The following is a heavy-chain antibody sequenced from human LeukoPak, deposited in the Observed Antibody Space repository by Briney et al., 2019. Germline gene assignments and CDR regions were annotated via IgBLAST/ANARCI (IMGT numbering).Heavy chain of an antibody. D-gene: IGHD3-16*01. J-gene: IGHJ4*02. Sequence: GGSLRLSCAASGFTFSSYAMSWVRQAPGKGLEWVSVIYSGGSTYYADSVKGRFTISRDNSKNTLYLQMNSLRAEDTAVYYCARDRGGHFDYWSQGTLVTVSS. CDR1: GFTFSSYA. CDR2: IYSGGST. V-gene: IGHV3-66*01. CDR3: ARDRGGHFDY.